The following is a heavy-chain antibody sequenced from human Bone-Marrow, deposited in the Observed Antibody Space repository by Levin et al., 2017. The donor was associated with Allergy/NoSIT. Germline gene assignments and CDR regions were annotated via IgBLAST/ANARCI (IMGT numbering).Heavy chain of an antibody. CDR1: GGTFSSYA. CDR3: AREKWVYYDFWSGSRGVDYYYYYMDV. V-gene: IGHV1-69*13. J-gene: IGHJ6*03. Sequence: SVKVSCKASGGTFSSYAISWVRQAPGQGLEWMGGIIPIFGTANYAQKFQGRVTITADESTSTAYMELSSLRSEDTAVYYCAREKWVYYDFWSGSRGVDYYYYYMDVWGKGTTVTVSS. D-gene: IGHD3-3*01. CDR2: IIPIFGTA.